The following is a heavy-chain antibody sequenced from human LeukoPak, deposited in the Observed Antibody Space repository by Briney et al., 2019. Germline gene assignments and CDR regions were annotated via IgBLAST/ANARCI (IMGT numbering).Heavy chain of an antibody. J-gene: IGHJ5*02. V-gene: IGHV5-51*01. CDR2: IYPGDSDT. CDR1: GYSFTSYW. Sequence: GASLKISCKGSGYSFTSYWIGWVRQMPGKGLEWMGIIYPGDSDTRYSPSFQGQVTISADKSISTAYLQWSSLKASDTAMYYCARGVDCSSTSCYYNWFDPWGQGTLVTVSS. CDR3: ARGVDCSSTSCYYNWFDP. D-gene: IGHD2-2*01.